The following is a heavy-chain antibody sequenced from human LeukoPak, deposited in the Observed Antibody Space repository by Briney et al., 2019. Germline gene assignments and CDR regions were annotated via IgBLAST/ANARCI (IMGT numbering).Heavy chain of an antibody. J-gene: IGHJ6*02. Sequence: PGGSLRLSCAASGFTFSSYAMSRVRQAPGKGLEWVSALNGGGGGTYYADSVKGRFTISRDNSKSTLNLQMNSLRAEDTAVYYCAKYYYGSGNSYAMDVWGQGTTVTVSS. CDR2: LNGGGGGT. CDR1: GFTFSSYA. V-gene: IGHV3-23*01. CDR3: AKYYYGSGNSYAMDV. D-gene: IGHD3-10*01.